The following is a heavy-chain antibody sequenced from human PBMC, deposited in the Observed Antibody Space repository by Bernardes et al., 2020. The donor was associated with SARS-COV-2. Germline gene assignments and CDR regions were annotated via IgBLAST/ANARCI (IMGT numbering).Heavy chain of an antibody. J-gene: IGHJ4*02. Sequence: ASVKVSCTTSGYTFSGYYFHWLRQAPGQGLEWMGWINADSGATTYAQKFQGRVTVTSDTSIRTTYMELTGLTSDDTAVYYCSREDYWGQGTLVTVSS. CDR2: INADSGAT. CDR1: GYTFSGYY. V-gene: IGHV1-2*02. CDR3: SREDY.